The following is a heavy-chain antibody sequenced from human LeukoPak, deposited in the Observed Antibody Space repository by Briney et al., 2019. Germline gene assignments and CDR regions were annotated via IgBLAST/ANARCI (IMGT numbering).Heavy chain of an antibody. Sequence: SETLSLTCAVYGGSISGYYWSWIRQPPGKGLEWIGYVYHTGHTHYSPSLKSRVTVSLDTSRSQVSLILSSVTAADTAVYYCARHRFGHLFDYWGQGTLVFVSS. D-gene: IGHD3-16*01. J-gene: IGHJ4*02. V-gene: IGHV4-59*01. CDR1: GGSISGYY. CDR2: VYHTGHT. CDR3: ARHRFGHLFDY.